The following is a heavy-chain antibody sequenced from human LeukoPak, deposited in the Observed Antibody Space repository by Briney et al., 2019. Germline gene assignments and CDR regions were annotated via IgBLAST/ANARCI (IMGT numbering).Heavy chain of an antibody. D-gene: IGHD3-22*01. V-gene: IGHV3-23*01. CDR1: GFTFSSYA. J-gene: IGHJ4*02. CDR2: TSGSGGST. Sequence: GGSLRLSCAASGFTFSSYAMSWVRQAPGKGLEWVSATSGSGGSTYYADSVKGRFTISRDNSKNTLYLQMNSLRAEDTAVYYCARAAYDSSGYLTLWGQGTLVTVSS. CDR3: ARAAYDSSGYLTL.